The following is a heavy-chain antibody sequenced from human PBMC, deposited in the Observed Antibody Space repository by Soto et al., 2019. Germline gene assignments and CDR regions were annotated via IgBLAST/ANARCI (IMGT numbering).Heavy chain of an antibody. CDR1: GYTFTSYG. CDR3: ARDDILTGYLVDDYSYGMDV. V-gene: IGHV1-18*01. J-gene: IGHJ6*02. D-gene: IGHD3-9*01. CDR2: ISAYNGNT. Sequence: QVQLVQSGAEVKKPGASVKVSCKASGYTFTSYGISWVRQAPGQGLEWMGWISAYNGNTNYAQKLQGRVTMTTDTATSTAYMELRRLRSHGPAVYYCARDDILTGYLVDDYSYGMDVWGQGTTVTVSS.